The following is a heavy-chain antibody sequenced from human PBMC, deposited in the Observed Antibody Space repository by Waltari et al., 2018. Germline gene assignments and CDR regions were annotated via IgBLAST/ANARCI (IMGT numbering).Heavy chain of an antibody. CDR2: ISGYNGYT. J-gene: IGHJ5*02. D-gene: IGHD2-21*02. V-gene: IGHV1-18*01. CDR3: ARSGDGNWFET. CDR1: GYTFTSYG. Sequence: QVQLVQSGAEVKKPGASGKVSCKASGYTFTSYGITWVRQAPGQGLEWMGWISGYNGYTDYEQKLQGRVTMTTDTSTSTAYMEVRSLRSDDTAVYYCARSGDGNWFETWGQGTLVTVSS.